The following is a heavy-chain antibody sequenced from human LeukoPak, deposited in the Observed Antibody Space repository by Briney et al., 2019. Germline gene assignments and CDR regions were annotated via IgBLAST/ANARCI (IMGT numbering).Heavy chain of an antibody. CDR2: IYSSGST. CDR3: ARVFDSGSQAYFYYMDV. V-gene: IGHV4-59*01. J-gene: IGHJ6*03. Sequence: SETLSLTCTVSGGSISTYYWSWIRQPPGKGLEWIGYIYSSGSTNYNPSLKSRVTMSVDTSKNQFSLKVSSVTAADTAVYYCARVFDSGSQAYFYYMDVWGKGTTVTISS. CDR1: GGSISTYY. D-gene: IGHD3-10*01.